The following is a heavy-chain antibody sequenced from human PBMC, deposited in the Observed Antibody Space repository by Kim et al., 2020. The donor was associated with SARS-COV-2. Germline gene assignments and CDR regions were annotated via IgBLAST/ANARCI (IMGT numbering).Heavy chain of an antibody. CDR2: ISYDGRNE. D-gene: IGHD3-22*01. Sequence: GGSLRLSCAASGLTFDESAMNWVRQAPGKGLEWVAVISYDGRNEEYADSVKGRFTISRDNSKTTLYLQMNSLRVEDTAVYFCARGNYFESISLSDYYNGMDVWGQGTTATVSS. CDR3: ARGNYFESISLSDYYNGMDV. V-gene: IGHV3-30-3*01. J-gene: IGHJ6*02. CDR1: GLTFDESA.